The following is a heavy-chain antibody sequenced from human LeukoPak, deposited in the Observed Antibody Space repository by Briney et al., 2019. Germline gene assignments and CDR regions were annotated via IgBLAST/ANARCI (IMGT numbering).Heavy chain of an antibody. CDR3: ARGRGNYVLPYDY. Sequence: PGGSLRLSCAASGFTFSSYGMHWVRQAPGKGLEWVAFIRYDGSNKYYADSVKGRFTISRDNSKNTLYLQMNSLRAEDTAVYYCARGRGNYVLPYDYWGQGTLVTVSS. CDR1: GFTFSSYG. V-gene: IGHV3-30*02. J-gene: IGHJ4*02. D-gene: IGHD4-11*01. CDR2: IRYDGSNK.